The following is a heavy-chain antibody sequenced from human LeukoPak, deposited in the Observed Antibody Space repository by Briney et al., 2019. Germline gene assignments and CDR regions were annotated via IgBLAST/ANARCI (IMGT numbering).Heavy chain of an antibody. CDR3: ARGRGKYCSSTSCRTVNFDY. CDR1: GGSFSGYY. Sequence: SETLSLTCAVYGGSFSGYYWSWIRQPPGKGLEWIGEINHSGSTNYNPSLKSRVTISVDTSKNQFSLKLSSVTAADTAVYYCARGRGKYCSSTSCRTVNFDYWGQGTLVTVPS. CDR2: INHSGST. D-gene: IGHD2-2*01. V-gene: IGHV4-34*01. J-gene: IGHJ4*02.